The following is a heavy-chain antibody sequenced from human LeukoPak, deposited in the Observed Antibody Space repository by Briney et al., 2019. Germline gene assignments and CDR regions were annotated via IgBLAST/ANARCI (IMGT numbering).Heavy chain of an antibody. J-gene: IGHJ4*02. Sequence: KPSETLSLTCAVYGGSFSGYYWSWIRQPPGKGLEWIGEINHSGSTNYNPSLKSRVTISVDTSKNQFSLKLSSVTAADTAVYYCARGSKYSSGWYYFDYWGQGTLVTVSS. CDR2: INHSGST. V-gene: IGHV4-34*01. CDR3: ARGSKYSSGWYYFDY. D-gene: IGHD6-19*01. CDR1: GGSFSGYY.